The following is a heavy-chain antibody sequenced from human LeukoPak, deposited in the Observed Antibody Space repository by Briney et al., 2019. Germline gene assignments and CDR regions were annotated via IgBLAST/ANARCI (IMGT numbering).Heavy chain of an antibody. CDR2: INPNSGGT. D-gene: IGHD3-16*01. V-gene: IGHV1-2*02. J-gene: IGHJ5*02. Sequence: ASVKVSCKASGYTFTGYYMHWVRQAPGQGLEWMGWINPNSGGTNYAQKFQGRVTMTRDTSISTAYMELSRLRSDDTAVYYCAIVMITFGGVIDPWGQGTLVTVFS. CDR1: GYTFTGYY. CDR3: AIVMITFGGVIDP.